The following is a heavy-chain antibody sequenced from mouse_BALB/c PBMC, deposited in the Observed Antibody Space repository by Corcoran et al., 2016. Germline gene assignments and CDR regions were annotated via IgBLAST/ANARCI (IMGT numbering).Heavy chain of an antibody. V-gene: IGHV14-1*02. Sequence: EVQLQQSGAELVRPGALVKLSCKASGFNIKDYYMHWVKQRPEQGLEWIGWIDPENGNTIYDPKFQGKASITADTSSNTAYLQLSSLTSEDTAVYYCARTGDYYGSSYTFAYWGQGTLVTVSA. CDR2: IDPENGNT. J-gene: IGHJ3*01. D-gene: IGHD1-1*01. CDR3: ARTGDYYGSSYTFAY. CDR1: GFNIKDYY.